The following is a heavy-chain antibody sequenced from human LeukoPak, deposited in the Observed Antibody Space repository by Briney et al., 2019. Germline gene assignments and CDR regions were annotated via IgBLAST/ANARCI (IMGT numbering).Heavy chain of an antibody. CDR1: GYNFITYA. CDR2: ISAYNGNT. J-gene: IGHJ5*02. D-gene: IGHD6-13*01. CDR3: ARGPIAAAGTWHNWFDP. V-gene: IGHV1-18*01. Sequence: ASVKVSCKASGYNFITYAMHWVRQAPGQGLEWMGWISAYNGNTHYAQKLQDRVTMTTDTSTSTAYMELRSLRSDDTAVYYCARGPIAAAGTWHNWFDPWGQGTLVTVSS.